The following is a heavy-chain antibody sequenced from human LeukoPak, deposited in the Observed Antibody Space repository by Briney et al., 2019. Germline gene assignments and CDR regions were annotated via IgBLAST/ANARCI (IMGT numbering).Heavy chain of an antibody. CDR1: GFTFSSYW. CDR2: IKQDGSEK. D-gene: IGHD2-2*01. V-gene: IGHV3-7*01. J-gene: IGHJ4*02. Sequence: GGSLRLSCAASGFTFSSYWMSWVRQAPGKGLEWVANIKQDGSEKYYVDSVKGRFTISRDNAKNSLYLQMNSLRAEDTAVYYCARTAASFPVVPARALRSPVYFDYWGQGTLVTVSS. CDR3: ARTAASFPVVPARALRSPVYFDY.